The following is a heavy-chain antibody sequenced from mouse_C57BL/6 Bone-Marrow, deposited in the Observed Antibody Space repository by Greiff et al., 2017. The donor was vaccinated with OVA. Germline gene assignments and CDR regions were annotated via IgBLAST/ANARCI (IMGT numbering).Heavy chain of an antibody. CDR3: ACYYGSSYRYFDV. CDR2: INPNYGTT. V-gene: IGHV1-39*01. CDR1: GYSFTDYN. J-gene: IGHJ1*03. D-gene: IGHD1-1*01. Sequence: EVKLQQSGPELVKPGASVKISCKASGYSFTDYNMNWVKQSNGKSLEWIGVINPNYGTTSYNQKFKGKATLTVDQSSSTAYMQINSLTSEDSAVYFCACYYGSSYRYFDVWGTGTTVTVSS.